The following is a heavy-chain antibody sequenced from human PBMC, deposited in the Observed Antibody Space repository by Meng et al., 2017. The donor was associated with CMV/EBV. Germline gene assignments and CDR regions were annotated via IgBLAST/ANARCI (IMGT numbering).Heavy chain of an antibody. CDR2: INPSGGST. J-gene: IGHJ6*02. CDR1: GYTFTSYY. CDR3: ARDGEQQLVDYYYGMDV. V-gene: IGHV1-46*01. Sequence: SVKVSCKASGYTFTSYYMHWVRQAPGQGLEWMGIINPSGGSTSYAQKFQGRVTMTRDTSKSTVYMELSRLRSEDTAVYYCARDGEQQLVDYYYGMDVWGQGTTVTVSS. D-gene: IGHD6-13*01.